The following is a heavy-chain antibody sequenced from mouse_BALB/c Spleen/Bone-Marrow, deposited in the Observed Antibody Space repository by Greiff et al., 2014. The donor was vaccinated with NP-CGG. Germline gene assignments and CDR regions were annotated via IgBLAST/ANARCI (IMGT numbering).Heavy chain of an antibody. CDR2: ITNGGDNT. V-gene: IGHV5-12-1*01. CDR1: GFAFSGYD. J-gene: IGHJ4*01. CDR3: VRHKNYYAMDY. Sequence: EVNVVESGGGLVKPGGSLKLSCAASGFAFSGYDMSWVRQTPEKRLEWVAYITNGGDNTYYPDTVKGRFTISRDNAKNTLHLQMSSLKSEDTAMYYCVRHKNYYAMDYWGQGTSVTVSS.